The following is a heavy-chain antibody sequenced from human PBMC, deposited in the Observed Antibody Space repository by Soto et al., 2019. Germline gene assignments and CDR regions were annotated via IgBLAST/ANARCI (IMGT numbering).Heavy chain of an antibody. V-gene: IGHV4-59*08. CDR2: AYYTRDT. CDR1: SGPSRSYN. D-gene: IGHD1-26*01. J-gene: IGHJ6*02. Sequence: QVQLQQSGPRLVKPSETLSLTCTVSSGPSRSYNWGWIRQSPRRGLEWIGYAYYTRDTAYNPSLKIRVTISADTSTNTISLLLSPVTAADTAVYYCLRQGIDYLHGLADGWGQGTTVTVS. CDR3: LRQGIDYLHGLADG.